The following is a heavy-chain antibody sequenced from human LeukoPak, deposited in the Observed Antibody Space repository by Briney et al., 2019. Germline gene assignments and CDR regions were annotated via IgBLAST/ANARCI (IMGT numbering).Heavy chain of an antibody. CDR1: GGSFGHY. V-gene: IGHV4-34*01. CDR3: AREGRNGSRYYFDS. D-gene: IGHD3-10*01. J-gene: IGHJ4*02. Sequence: SETLCLTCAVYGGSFGHYWNWIRQSPGKGLEWIGDINDSGSTNYNPSLKSRVTMSVATSKNQFSLKVRSVTAADTAVYYCAREGRNGSRYYFDSWGRGTPVTVSS. CDR2: INDSGST.